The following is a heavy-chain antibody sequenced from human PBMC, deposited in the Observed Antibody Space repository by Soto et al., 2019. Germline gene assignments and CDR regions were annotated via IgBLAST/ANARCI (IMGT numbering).Heavy chain of an antibody. CDR2: IRSKAHGGTT. Sequence: EVQLVESGGGLVQPGRSLRFSCTASGFTFGDYAMSWVRQAPGKGPEWVGFIRSKAHGGTTEYAASVKGRFTISRDDSKGIAYLQMNSLKTEDTAVYYCTREVIVVVTATAGYYYGMDVWGQGTTVTVSS. D-gene: IGHD2-21*02. J-gene: IGHJ6*02. CDR1: GFTFGDYA. V-gene: IGHV3-49*04. CDR3: TREVIVVVTATAGYYYGMDV.